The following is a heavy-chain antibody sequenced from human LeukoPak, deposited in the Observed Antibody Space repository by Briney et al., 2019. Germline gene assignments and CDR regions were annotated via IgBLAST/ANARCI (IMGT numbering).Heavy chain of an antibody. CDR2: VRNDGSDI. CDR3: AKDVARIRTNAFDI. D-gene: IGHD3-3*02. J-gene: IGHJ3*02. CDR1: GFSFSTYG. V-gene: IGHV3-33*06. Sequence: PGGSLRLSCAASGFSFSTYGMHWVRQAPGKGLEWVAVVRNDGSDIYYGDSVKGRFTISRDNSKNTLYLQMNSLRAEDTAVYYCAKDVARIRTNAFDIWGQGTMVTVSS.